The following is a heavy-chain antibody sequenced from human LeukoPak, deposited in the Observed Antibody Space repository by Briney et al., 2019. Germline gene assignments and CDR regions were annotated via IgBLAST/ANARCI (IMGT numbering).Heavy chain of an antibody. CDR1: GFTFSSYA. CDR2: ISGSSSTT. J-gene: IGHJ6*02. Sequence: GGSLRLSCAASGFTFSSYAMSWVRQAPGKGLEWVSAISGSSSTTFYADSVKGRFTIPRDNSMDTLFLQMNSLRAEDTAVYYCAKGMEWVVVPAALDVWGQGTTVTVSS. CDR3: AKGMEWVVVPAALDV. V-gene: IGHV3-23*01. D-gene: IGHD2-2*01.